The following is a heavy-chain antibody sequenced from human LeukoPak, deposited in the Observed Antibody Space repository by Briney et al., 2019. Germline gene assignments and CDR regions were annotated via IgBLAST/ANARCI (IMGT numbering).Heavy chain of an antibody. CDR1: GFTVSSYS. CDR2: ITSSSNYI. D-gene: IGHD6-19*01. V-gene: IGHV3-21*01. J-gene: IGHJ4*02. CDR3: ARDTGIAVADSCLGY. Sequence: PGRSLRLSCVASGFTVSSYSMNWVSHAPGKGLEWVSSITSSSNYIYYADSVKGRFTSPRDNAKNSLYLQMNSLRAEDTAVYYCARDTGIAVADSCLGYWGQGTLVTVSS.